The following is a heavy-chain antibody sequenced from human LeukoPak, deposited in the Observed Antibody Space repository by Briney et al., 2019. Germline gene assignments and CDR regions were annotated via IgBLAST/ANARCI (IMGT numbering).Heavy chain of an antibody. Sequence: GGSLRLSCAASGFTFSSYSMNWVRQAPGKGLEWVSYISSSSSTIYYADSVKGRFTIFRDNAKNSLYLQMNSLRDEDTAVYYCAREGYDFWSGYSPMGHDYWGQGTLVTVSS. D-gene: IGHD3-3*01. V-gene: IGHV3-48*02. J-gene: IGHJ4*02. CDR3: AREGYDFWSGYSPMGHDY. CDR1: GFTFSSYS. CDR2: ISSSSSTI.